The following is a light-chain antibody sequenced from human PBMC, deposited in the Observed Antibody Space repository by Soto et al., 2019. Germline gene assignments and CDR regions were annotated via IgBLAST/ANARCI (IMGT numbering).Light chain of an antibody. J-gene: IGKJ1*01. V-gene: IGKV3-20*01. CDR2: GAS. CDR1: QSVSSNY. CDR3: HQYGRSTHT. Sequence: EIVLTQSPGTLSLSPGERATLSCRASQSVSSNYLAWYQRKPGQAPRLLIYGASNAATDITNRVSGSGTDTDLTLTSMRLEPEDFVVYYCHQYGRSTHTFGQGTKVEI.